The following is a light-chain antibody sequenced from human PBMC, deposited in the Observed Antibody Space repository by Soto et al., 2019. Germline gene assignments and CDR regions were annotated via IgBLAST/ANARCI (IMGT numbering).Light chain of an antibody. CDR2: EVS. CDR1: SSDIGAYNY. J-gene: IGLJ3*02. CDR3: SSYAGSNDRWV. V-gene: IGLV2-8*01. Sequence: QSALTQPPSASGSPGQSVTISCTGTSSDIGAYNYVSWYQQHPGKAPKLMIHEVSKRPSGVPDRFSGSKSGNTASLTVSGLQAEDEADYYCSSYAGSNDRWVFVGGTTLTVL.